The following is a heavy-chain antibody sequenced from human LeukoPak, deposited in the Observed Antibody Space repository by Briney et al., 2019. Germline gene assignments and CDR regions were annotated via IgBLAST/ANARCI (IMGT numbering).Heavy chain of an antibody. CDR3: ARDTVVVPGALFDY. Sequence: GGSLRLSCAASGFTVTMYYMSWVRQAPGKGLECVSVIYTGGTTYYRDSVKGRFTISRDSSKNTLYLQMNNLRVEDTAVYYCARDTVVVPGALFDYWGQGTLVTVSS. V-gene: IGHV3-53*01. CDR1: GFTVTMYY. CDR2: IYTGGTT. D-gene: IGHD2-2*01. J-gene: IGHJ4*02.